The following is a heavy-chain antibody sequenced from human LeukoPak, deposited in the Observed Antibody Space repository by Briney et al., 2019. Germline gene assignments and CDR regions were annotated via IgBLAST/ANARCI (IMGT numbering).Heavy chain of an antibody. V-gene: IGHV3-30*18. CDR1: GFTFSSYG. CDR3: AKDLGGRYTAMAYYYYYYYGMDV. Sequence: GRSLGLSCAASGFTFSSYGMHWVRQAPGKGLEWVAVISYDGSNKYYADSVKGRFTISRDNSKNTLYLQMNSLRAEDTAVYYCAKDLGGRYTAMAYYYYYYYGMDVWGQGTTVTVSS. J-gene: IGHJ6*02. D-gene: IGHD5-18*01. CDR2: ISYDGSNK.